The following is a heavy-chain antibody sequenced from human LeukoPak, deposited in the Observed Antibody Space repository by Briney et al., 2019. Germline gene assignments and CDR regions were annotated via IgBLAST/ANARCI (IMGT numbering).Heavy chain of an antibody. D-gene: IGHD3-9*01. CDR1: GYILTGYY. CDR2: INPNSGGT. Sequence: ASVKVSCKASGYILTGYYMHWVRQAPGQGLEWMGWINPNSGGTNYAQKFQGRVTMTRDTSISTAYMELSRLRSDDTAVYYCARGSGVAHYDILTGYNDYWGQGALVTVSS. CDR3: ARGSGVAHYDILTGYNDY. J-gene: IGHJ4*02. V-gene: IGHV1-2*02.